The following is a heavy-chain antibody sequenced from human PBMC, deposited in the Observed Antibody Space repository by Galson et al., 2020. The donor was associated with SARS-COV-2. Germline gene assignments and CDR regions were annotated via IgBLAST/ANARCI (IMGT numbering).Heavy chain of an antibody. Sequence: ASVKVSCKASGYTFTGYYMHWVRQAPGQGLEWMGWINPNSGGTNYAQKFQGRVTMTRDTSISTAYMELSRLRSDDTAVYYCARPSSGWSNGMDVWGQGTTVTVSS. CDR2: INPNSGGT. V-gene: IGHV1-2*02. J-gene: IGHJ6*02. CDR3: ARPSSGWSNGMDV. D-gene: IGHD6-19*01. CDR1: GYTFTGYY.